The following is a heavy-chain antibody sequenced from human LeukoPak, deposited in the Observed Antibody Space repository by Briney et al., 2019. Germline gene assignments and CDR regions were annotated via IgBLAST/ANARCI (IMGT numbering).Heavy chain of an antibody. CDR3: ARDLTGYDFRYYFDY. CDR1: GFTFSRHG. CDR2: IWYDASNK. Sequence: SGKSLRLSCSASGFTFSRHGMHWVRQAPGKGLEWVAVIWYDASNKYYADSVKGRFTVSRDNSKNTMYLQMNSLRAEDTAVYYCARDLTGYDFRYYFDYWGQGTLVTVSS. J-gene: IGHJ4*02. V-gene: IGHV3-33*01. D-gene: IGHD5-12*01.